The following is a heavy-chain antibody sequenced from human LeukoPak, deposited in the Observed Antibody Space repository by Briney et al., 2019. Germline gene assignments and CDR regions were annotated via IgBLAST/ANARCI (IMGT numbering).Heavy chain of an antibody. J-gene: IGHJ4*02. CDR3: ARNQRRLDY. CDR2: IGSFSLNI. CDR1: GFTFSSYG. D-gene: IGHD1-14*01. Sequence: GGSLRLSCAASGFTFSSYGMSWVRQAPGKGLEWVSSIGSFSLNIHYADSVRGRLTISRDNAKNSLYLQMNSLRAEDTAVYYCARNQRRLDYWGQGTLVTVSS. V-gene: IGHV3-21*01.